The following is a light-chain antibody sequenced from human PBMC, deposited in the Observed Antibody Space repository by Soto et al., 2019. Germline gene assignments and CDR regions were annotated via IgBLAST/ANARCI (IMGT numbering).Light chain of an antibody. Sequence: DIPLTQSPSTLSASVGDRVTISCRASQSISNWLAWYQQKPGIAPKLLIYEASRLESGVPSRFSGTGSGTEFTLTISSLQADDFATYYCQQYSHFSTFGQGTKVDIK. V-gene: IGKV1-5*03. CDR1: QSISNW. CDR3: QQYSHFST. J-gene: IGKJ1*01. CDR2: EAS.